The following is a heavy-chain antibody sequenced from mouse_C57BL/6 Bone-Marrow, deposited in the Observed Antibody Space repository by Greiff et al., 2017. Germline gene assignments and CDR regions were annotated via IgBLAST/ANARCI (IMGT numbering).Heavy chain of an antibody. CDR2: ISSGSSTI. V-gene: IGHV5-17*01. CDR3: ARHYYGSSYYYFDY. Sequence: EVQRVESGGGLVKPGGSLKLSCAASGFTFSDYGMHWVRQAPEKGLEWVAYISSGSSTIYYADTVKGRFTISRDNAKNTLFLQMTSLRSEDTAMYYCARHYYGSSYYYFDYWGQGTTLTVSS. J-gene: IGHJ2*01. D-gene: IGHD1-1*01. CDR1: GFTFSDYG.